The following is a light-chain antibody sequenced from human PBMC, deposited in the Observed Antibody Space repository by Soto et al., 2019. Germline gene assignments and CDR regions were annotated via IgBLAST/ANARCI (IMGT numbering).Light chain of an antibody. CDR3: QHYSSYAEA. CDR2: KAS. CDR1: QTISSW. Sequence: DIQMTQSPSTLSGSVGDRVTITCRASQTISSWLAWYQQKPGKAPKLLIYKASTLKSGLPSRFHGRGYGTEFTLTISRLQPDDFATYYCQHYSSYAEAFGQGTKVELK. J-gene: IGKJ1*01. V-gene: IGKV1-5*03.